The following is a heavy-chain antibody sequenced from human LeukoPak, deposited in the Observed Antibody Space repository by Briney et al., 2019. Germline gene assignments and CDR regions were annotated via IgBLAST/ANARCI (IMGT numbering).Heavy chain of an antibody. Sequence: GGSLRLSCAASGFTFSSYSMNWVRQAPGKGLEWVSSISSSSSYIYYADSVKGRFTISRDNAKNSLYLQMNSLRAEDTVVYYCARGIQLWLLSDYWGQGTLVTVSS. D-gene: IGHD5-18*01. CDR1: GFTFSSYS. CDR3: ARGIQLWLLSDY. V-gene: IGHV3-21*01. J-gene: IGHJ4*02. CDR2: ISSSSSYI.